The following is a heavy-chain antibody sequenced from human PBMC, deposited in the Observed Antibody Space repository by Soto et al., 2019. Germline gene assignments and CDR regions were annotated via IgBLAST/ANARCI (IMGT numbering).Heavy chain of an antibody. CDR3: ARARASGSIKHPAASWFDP. Sequence: QVQLVQSGAEVKKPGSSVKVSCKASGGTFSSYAISWVRQAPGQGLEWMGGIIPIFGTANYAQKFQGRVTITADESTSTAYMELSSLRSEDTAVYYCARARASGSIKHPAASWFDPWGQGTLVTVSS. CDR1: GGTFSSYA. CDR2: IIPIFGTA. V-gene: IGHV1-69*12. J-gene: IGHJ5*02. D-gene: IGHD3-3*01.